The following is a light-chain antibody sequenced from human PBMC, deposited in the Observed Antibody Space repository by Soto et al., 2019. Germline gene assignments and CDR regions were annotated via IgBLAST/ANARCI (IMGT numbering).Light chain of an antibody. J-gene: IGKJ3*01. CDR1: QGIRNY. V-gene: IGKV1-27*01. CDR3: QKYNSAPLT. CDR2: AAS. Sequence: DIKMTQSPSSLSASVGDRVTITCRASQGIRNYLAWYQQKSGKVPKLLIYAASTLQSGVPSRFSGSGSGTDFTLTISSLQHEDVATYYCQKYNSAPLTFGPGTKVEIK.